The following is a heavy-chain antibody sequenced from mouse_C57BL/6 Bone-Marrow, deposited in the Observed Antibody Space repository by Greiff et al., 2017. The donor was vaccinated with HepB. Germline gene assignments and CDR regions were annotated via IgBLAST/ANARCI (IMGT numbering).Heavy chain of an antibody. J-gene: IGHJ4*01. D-gene: IGHD1-1*01. CDR1: GYTFTSYW. CDR3: ARRGSSYYYAMDY. V-gene: IGHV1-61*01. CDR2: IYPSDSET. Sequence: QVQLQQPGAELLRPGSSVKLSCKASGYTFTSYWMDWVKQRPGQGLEWIGNIYPSDSETHYNQKFKDKATLTVDKSSSTAYMQLSSLTSEDSAVYYCARRGSSYYYAMDYWGQGTSVTVSS.